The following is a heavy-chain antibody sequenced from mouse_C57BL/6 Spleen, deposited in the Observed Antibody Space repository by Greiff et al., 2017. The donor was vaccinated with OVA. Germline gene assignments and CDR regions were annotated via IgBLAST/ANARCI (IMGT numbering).Heavy chain of an antibody. Sequence: QVQLQQPGAELVMPGASVKLSCKASGYTFTSYWMHWVKQRPGQGLEWIGEIDPSDSYTNYNQKFKGKSTLTVDKSSSTAYMQLSSLTSEDSAVYDCAREERLYDYDGFAYWGQGTLVTVSA. CDR1: GYTFTSYW. CDR2: IDPSDSYT. J-gene: IGHJ3*01. V-gene: IGHV1-69*01. CDR3: AREERLYDYDGFAY. D-gene: IGHD2-4*01.